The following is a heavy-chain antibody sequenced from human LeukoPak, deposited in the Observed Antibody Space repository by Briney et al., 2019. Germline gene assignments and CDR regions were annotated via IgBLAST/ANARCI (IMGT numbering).Heavy chain of an antibody. CDR2: MKTDGSEK. CDR1: GFTFSSYW. Sequence: SGGSLRLSCAASGFTFSSYWMNWVRQAPGKGLEWVANMKTDGSEKYYVDSVKGRFTISRDNAKNSLYLQMNSLRVEDTAVYYCARGIEATPNSFDPWGQGTLVTVSS. V-gene: IGHV3-7*01. J-gene: IGHJ5*02. CDR3: ARGIEATPNSFDP. D-gene: IGHD2-15*01.